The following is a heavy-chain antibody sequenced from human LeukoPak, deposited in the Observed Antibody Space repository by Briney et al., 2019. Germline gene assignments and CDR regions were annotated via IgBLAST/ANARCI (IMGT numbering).Heavy chain of an antibody. CDR1: GFTFSSYS. D-gene: IGHD2-2*01. CDR3: ARDCSRTSCYGFDY. V-gene: IGHV3-48*01. Sequence: PGGSLRLSCAASGFTFSSYSMNWVRQAPGKGLEWVSYISSSSSTIYYADSVKGRFTISRDNAKNSLYLQMNSLRAEDTAVYYCARDCSRTSCYGFDYWGQGTLVTVSS. CDR2: ISSSSSTI. J-gene: IGHJ4*02.